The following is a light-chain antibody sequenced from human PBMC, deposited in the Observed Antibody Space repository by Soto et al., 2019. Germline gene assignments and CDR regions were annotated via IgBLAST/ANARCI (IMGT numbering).Light chain of an antibody. Sequence: DIQMTQSPPSLSASVGDRVTITCQASHDIGNSLNWYQHKPGKAPKLVIYDASTLQSGVPSRFSGSGFGTDFTLTISSLQAEDFASYYCQQLRSYPSTFGGGNKVDIK. CDR2: DAS. CDR3: QQLRSYPST. V-gene: IGKV1-9*01. CDR1: HDIGNS. J-gene: IGKJ4*01.